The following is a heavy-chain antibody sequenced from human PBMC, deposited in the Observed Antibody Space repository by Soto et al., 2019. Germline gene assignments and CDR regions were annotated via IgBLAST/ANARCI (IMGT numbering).Heavy chain of an antibody. CDR1: GFTFSSYW. Sequence: GGSLRLSCAASGFTFSSYWMSWVRQAPGKGLEWVANIKQDGSEKYYVDSVKGRFTISRDNAKNSLYLQMNSLRAEDTAVYYCARDRAVRGVIITNYYYYYMDVWGKGTTVTVSS. CDR2: IKQDGSEK. J-gene: IGHJ6*03. D-gene: IGHD3-10*01. V-gene: IGHV3-7*01. CDR3: ARDRAVRGVIITNYYYYYMDV.